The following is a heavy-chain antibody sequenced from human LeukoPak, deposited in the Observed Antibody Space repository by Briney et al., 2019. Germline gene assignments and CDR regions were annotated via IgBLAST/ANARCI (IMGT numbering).Heavy chain of an antibody. D-gene: IGHD3-10*01. CDR3: ARDRAGKNYYYYGMDV. CDR1: GFTFSSYW. V-gene: IGHV3-7*01. J-gene: IGHJ6*02. CDR2: IKQDGSEK. Sequence: GGSLRLSCAASGFTFSSYWMSWVRQAPGKGLEWVANIKQDGSEKYYVDSVKGRFTISRGNAKNSLYLQMNSLRAEDTAVYYCARDRAGKNYYYYGMDVWGQGTTVTVSS.